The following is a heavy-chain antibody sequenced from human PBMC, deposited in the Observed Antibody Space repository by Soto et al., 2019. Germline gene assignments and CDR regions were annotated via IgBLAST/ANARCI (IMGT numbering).Heavy chain of an antibody. J-gene: IGHJ4*02. Sequence: SETLSLTCTVSGGSISSYYWSWIRQPPGKGLEWIGYIYYSGGTNYNPSLKSRVTISVDTSKNQFSLKLSSVTAADTAVYYCARLISRGYSYGSFDYWGQGTLVTVSS. CDR1: GGSISSYY. D-gene: IGHD5-18*01. V-gene: IGHV4-59*08. CDR3: ARLISRGYSYGSFDY. CDR2: IYYSGGT.